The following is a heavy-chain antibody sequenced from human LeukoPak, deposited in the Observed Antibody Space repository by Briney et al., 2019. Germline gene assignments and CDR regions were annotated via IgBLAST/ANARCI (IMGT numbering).Heavy chain of an antibody. CDR1: GGSISSYY. Sequence: SETLSLTCTVSGGSISSYYWSWIRQPPGKGLEWIGYIYYSGSTNYNPSLKSRVTISVDTSKNQFSLKLSSVTAADTAVYYCARDRSIAAAGPLNWDNWFDPWGQGTLVTVSS. CDR2: IYYSGST. J-gene: IGHJ5*02. V-gene: IGHV4-59*01. D-gene: IGHD6-13*01. CDR3: ARDRSIAAAGPLNWDNWFDP.